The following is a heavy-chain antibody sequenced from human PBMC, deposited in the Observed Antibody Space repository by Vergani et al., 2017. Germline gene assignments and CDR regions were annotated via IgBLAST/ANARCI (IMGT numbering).Heavy chain of an antibody. CDR2: IYYSGST. V-gene: IGHV4-39*07. CDR3: ARDRDLYCRSTTSCHNWFDP. D-gene: IGHD2/OR15-2a*01. J-gene: IGHJ5*02. Sequence: QLQLQESGPGLVKTSETLSLTCTVSGGSISGSSYYWAWIRQPPGKGLEWIAGIYYSGSTYYNPSLQSRVAISVDTSNNQFSLRMTSLTAADTAIYYCARDRDLYCRSTTSCHNWFDPWGQGSLVTVSS. CDR1: GGSISGSSYY.